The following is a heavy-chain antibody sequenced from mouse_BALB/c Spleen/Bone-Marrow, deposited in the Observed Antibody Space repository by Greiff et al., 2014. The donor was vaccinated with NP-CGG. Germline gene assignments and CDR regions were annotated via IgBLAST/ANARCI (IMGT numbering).Heavy chain of an antibody. CDR3: ASYVYGYYFDY. CDR2: IDPANGNT. CDR1: GFNVKDTY. V-gene: IGHV14-3*02. J-gene: IGHJ2*01. D-gene: IGHD2-2*01. Sequence: EVQLQQSGAELVKPGASVKLSCTASGFNVKDTYIHWVKQRPEQGLEWIGRIDPANGNTKYDPKFQGKATITEDTSSNTAYLQLSSLTSEDTAVYYCASYVYGYYFDYWGQGTTLTVSS.